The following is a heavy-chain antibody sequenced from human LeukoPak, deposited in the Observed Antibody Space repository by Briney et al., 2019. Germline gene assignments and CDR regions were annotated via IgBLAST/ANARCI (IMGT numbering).Heavy chain of an antibody. Sequence: SETLSLTCSVSGFSISSGSHYWGWLRHPPGQGLDWIGTVFYSGSTDSNPSLRIRLTISVDTSKNQFSLKLTSVTAADTAVYFCARQSGRGPPLDFWGPGTLVIVSS. J-gene: IGHJ4*02. CDR2: VFYSGST. V-gene: IGHV4-39*01. CDR1: GFSISSGSHY. D-gene: IGHD1-26*01. CDR3: ARQSGRGPPLDF.